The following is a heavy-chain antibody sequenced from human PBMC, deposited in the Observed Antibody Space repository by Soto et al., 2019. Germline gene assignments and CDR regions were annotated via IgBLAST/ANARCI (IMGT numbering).Heavy chain of an antibody. CDR3: ATIIRYGCPAY. CDR2: ISVSGDSR. J-gene: IGHJ4*02. D-gene: IGHD3-10*01. V-gene: IGHV3-23*01. Sequence: EVQLLESGGGLVQPGGSLRLSCATSGFTFSSYAMSWVRQAPVKGLEWVSGISVSGDSRYDADSVKGRFTISRDKSKTTLYLQMTSRSAEDTAVYYCATIIRYGCPAYWGQGVLVTVPS. CDR1: GFTFSSYA.